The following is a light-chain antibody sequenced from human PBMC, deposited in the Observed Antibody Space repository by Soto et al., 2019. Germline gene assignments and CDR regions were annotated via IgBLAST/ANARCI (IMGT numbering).Light chain of an antibody. CDR2: VAS. CDR1: QSISRY. Sequence: DIKMTQSPSALSASVGDRVTITCRASQSISRYLNWYQQKPGKAPNLLIYVASSLQSEVPSRFSGSGSGTDFTLTISSLQPEDFASYYCRQSFSTPPTSCQGTKVDI. V-gene: IGKV1-39*01. CDR3: RQSFSTPPT. J-gene: IGKJ1*01.